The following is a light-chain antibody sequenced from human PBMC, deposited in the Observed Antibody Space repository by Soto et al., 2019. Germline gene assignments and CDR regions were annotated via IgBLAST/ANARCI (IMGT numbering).Light chain of an antibody. CDR3: SSYTTTNTYV. CDR1: SSDVGGYNY. CDR2: EVS. Sequence: QSALTQPASVSGSPGQSITISCTGTSSDVGGYNYVSWYQQHTGKAPKLMIYEVSNRPSGVSNRFSGSKSGNTASLTVSGRQAEDEADYYCSSYTTTNTYVFGTGTKLTVL. J-gene: IGLJ1*01. V-gene: IGLV2-14*01.